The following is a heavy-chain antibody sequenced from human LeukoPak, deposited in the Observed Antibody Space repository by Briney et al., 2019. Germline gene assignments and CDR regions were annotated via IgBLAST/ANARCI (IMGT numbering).Heavy chain of an antibody. Sequence: SETLSLTCTVCVGSINSGAYYWTWIRQHPGKGLEWIGHIYYRGSPYYNPSLKSRVSMSVDTSKIQFSLKLISVIDAGANVSGGSRGYYHVDMGFWYFDYWGQGTLVTVSS. CDR1: VGSINSGAYY. CDR2: IYYRGSP. D-gene: IGHD5-12*01. J-gene: IGHJ4*02. CDR3: SRGYYHVDMGFWYFDY. V-gene: IGHV4-31*03.